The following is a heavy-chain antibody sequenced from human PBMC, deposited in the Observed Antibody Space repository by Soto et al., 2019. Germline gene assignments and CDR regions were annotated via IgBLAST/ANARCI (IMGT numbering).Heavy chain of an antibody. CDR3: ARTAVVYAIPTFFDY. J-gene: IGHJ4*02. Sequence: PPETLSLTCTVSGGSISSYYWSWIRQPPGKGLEWIGYIYYSGSTNYNPSLKSRVTISVDTSKNQFSLKLSSVTAADTAVYYCARTAVVYAIPTFFDYWGQGTLVTVSS. CDR1: GGSISSYY. CDR2: IYYSGST. D-gene: IGHD2-8*02. V-gene: IGHV4-59*08.